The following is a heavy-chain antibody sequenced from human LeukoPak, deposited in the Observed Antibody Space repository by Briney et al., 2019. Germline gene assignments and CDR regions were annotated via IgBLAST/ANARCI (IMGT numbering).Heavy chain of an antibody. CDR3: AKDSFSSTWSPQSLFHY. Sequence: PGGSLRLSCAASGFIFSNYSMNWVRQAPGKGLEWVSWISSTSNTIYYADSVKGRFTISRDNSKNTLYLQMNTLRAEDTAVYYCAKDSFSSTWSPQSLFHYWGQGTLVTVSS. J-gene: IGHJ4*02. V-gene: IGHV3-48*01. D-gene: IGHD2-2*01. CDR2: ISSTSNTI. CDR1: GFIFSNYS.